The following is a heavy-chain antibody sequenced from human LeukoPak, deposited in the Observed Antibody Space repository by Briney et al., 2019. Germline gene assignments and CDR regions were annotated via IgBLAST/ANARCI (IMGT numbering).Heavy chain of an antibody. D-gene: IGHD5-18*01. CDR3: VRGLGSGYSYAYGVH. J-gene: IGHJ4*02. CDR2: INGDGSDT. CDR1: GFTFSSYW. V-gene: IGHV3-74*01. Sequence: GGSLRLSCKASGFTFSSYWMHWVRQIPGKGLAWVSRINGDGSDTNSADSVKGRFTISRDNAKNTLYLQMNSLRAEDTAVYYCVRGLGSGYSYAYGVHWGQGTLVTVSS.